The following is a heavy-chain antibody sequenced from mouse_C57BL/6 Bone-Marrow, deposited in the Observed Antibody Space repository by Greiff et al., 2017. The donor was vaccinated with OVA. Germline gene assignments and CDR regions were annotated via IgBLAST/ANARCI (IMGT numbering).Heavy chain of an antibody. V-gene: IGHV3-6*01. J-gene: IGHJ4*01. CDR2: ISYDGSN. CDR3: ARYYGSSVYAMDY. CDR1: GYSITSGYY. Sequence: EVQRVESGPGLVKPSQSLSLTCSVTGYSITSGYYWNWIRQFPGNKLEWMGYISYDGSNNYNPSLKNRISITRDTSKNQFFLKLNSVTTEDTATYYCARYYGSSVYAMDYWGQGTSVTVSS. D-gene: IGHD1-1*01.